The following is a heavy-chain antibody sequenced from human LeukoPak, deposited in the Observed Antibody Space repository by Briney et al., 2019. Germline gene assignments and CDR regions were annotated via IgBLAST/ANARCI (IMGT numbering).Heavy chain of an antibody. V-gene: IGHV3-74*01. CDR2: INSDGSST. CDR3: ARDRMVRGVPFSGYYYYMDV. Sequence: PGGSLRLSGAVSGFTFSYYEMNWVRQAPGKGLVWVSRINSDGSSTSYADSVKGRFTISRDNAKNTLYLQMNSLRAEDTAVYYCARDRMVRGVPFSGYYYYMDVWGKGTTVTISS. CDR1: GFTFSYYE. D-gene: IGHD3-10*01. J-gene: IGHJ6*03.